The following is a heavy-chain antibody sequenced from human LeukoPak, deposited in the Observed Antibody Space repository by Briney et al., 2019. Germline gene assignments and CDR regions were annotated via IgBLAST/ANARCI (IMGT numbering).Heavy chain of an antibody. CDR1: GFTFDDYA. CDR2: ISWNSGSI. Sequence: GGSLRLSCAASGFTFDDYAMHWVRQVPGKGLEWVSGISWNSGSIGYADSVKGRFTISRDNAKNSLYLQMNSLRAEDTALYYCAKGGSGSFARKRNWFDPWGQGTLVTVSS. V-gene: IGHV3-9*01. D-gene: IGHD3-10*01. CDR3: AKGGSGSFARKRNWFDP. J-gene: IGHJ5*02.